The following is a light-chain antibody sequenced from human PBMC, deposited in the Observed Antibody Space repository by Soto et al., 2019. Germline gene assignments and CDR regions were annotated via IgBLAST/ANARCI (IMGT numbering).Light chain of an antibody. CDR1: QSLLHRNGYTY. V-gene: IGKV2-28*01. J-gene: IGKJ2*01. CDR3: MQGLLTPYT. CDR2: LGS. Sequence: DIVMTQSPLSLPVTPGEPASVSCWSSQSLLHRNGYTYLDWYLQKPGQSPQLLIYLGSSRASGVPDRFSGSGSAPYFTLKISRVEPEDVGVYYCMQGLLTPYTFGQGTKLEIK.